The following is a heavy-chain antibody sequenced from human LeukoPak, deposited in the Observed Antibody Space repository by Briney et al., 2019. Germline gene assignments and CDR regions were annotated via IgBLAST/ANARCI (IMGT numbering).Heavy chain of an antibody. V-gene: IGHV4-30-4*01. D-gene: IGHD3-22*01. Sequence: SETLSLTCTVSGGSVSSGLYYWSWIRQPPGKGLEWVGYIYYSGYTYYNPSLKSRVTISVDTSKNQFSLKLSSVTAADTAVYYCARDQISGSSGYYGDAFDIWGQGTMVTVSS. CDR2: IYYSGYT. CDR1: GGSVSSGLYY. CDR3: ARDQISGSSGYYGDAFDI. J-gene: IGHJ3*02.